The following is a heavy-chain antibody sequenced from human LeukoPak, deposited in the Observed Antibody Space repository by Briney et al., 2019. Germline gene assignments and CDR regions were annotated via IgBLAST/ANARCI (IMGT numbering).Heavy chain of an antibody. V-gene: IGHV3-21*06. CDR2: ISPDGETK. Sequence: GGSLRLSCEASGVTFSIISMNWVRQAPGKGLECVSSISPDGETKYHADSVKGRFTTSRDNAKSSLYLQMNSLRAEDTALYYCTRDLPVPSLVRGIIIYGLIDYWGQGTLVTVSS. J-gene: IGHJ4*02. CDR3: TRDLPVPSLVRGIIIYGLIDY. D-gene: IGHD3-10*01. CDR1: GVTFSIIS.